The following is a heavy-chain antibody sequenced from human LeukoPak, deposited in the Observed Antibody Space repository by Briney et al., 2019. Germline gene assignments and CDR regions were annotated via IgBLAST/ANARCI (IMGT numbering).Heavy chain of an antibody. CDR2: IYSGGST. D-gene: IGHD4-17*01. CDR1: GFTVSSNY. CDR3: ARDLYGDYSNY. V-gene: IGHV3-53*01. J-gene: IGHJ4*02. Sequence: GGSLRLSCAASGFTVSSNYMSWVRQAPGKGLEWGSVIYSGGSTYYADSVKGRFTISRDNSKNTLYLQMNSLRAEDTAVYYCARDLYGDYSNYWGQGTLVTVSS.